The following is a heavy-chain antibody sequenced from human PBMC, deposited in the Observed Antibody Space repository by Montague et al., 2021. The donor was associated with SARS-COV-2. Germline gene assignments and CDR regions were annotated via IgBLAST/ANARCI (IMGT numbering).Heavy chain of an antibody. J-gene: IGHJ6*02. D-gene: IGHD2-15*01. V-gene: IGHV4-34*01. CDR2: TNDSGRT. CDR3: ARGYCSGSGCYYYYGMDV. CDR1: GGSFSGYY. Sequence: SETRSLTCAVYGGSFSGYYWSWIRQPPGRGLEWIGETNDSGRTNYNPSLKGRVTISVDTSKNQFSLRLSSVTAAETAVYYCARGYCSGSGCYYYYGMDVWGQGTTVTVPS.